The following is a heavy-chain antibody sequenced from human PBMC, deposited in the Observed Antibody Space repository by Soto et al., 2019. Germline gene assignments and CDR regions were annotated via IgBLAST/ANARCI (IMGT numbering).Heavy chain of an antibody. CDR1: VFTFSSYA. D-gene: IGHD3-10*01. V-gene: IGHV3-23*01. CDR3: AKTPRQGEKNASFEY. J-gene: IGHJ4*02. CDR2: ISGSGGST. Sequence: EGSLRLSCASSVFTFSSYAMSCVRHSPGKGLEWVSAISGSGGSTYYADSVKGRFTISRDNSKNTLYLQMNSLRAEDAAVYYCAKTPRQGEKNASFEYWGQGTLVSVS.